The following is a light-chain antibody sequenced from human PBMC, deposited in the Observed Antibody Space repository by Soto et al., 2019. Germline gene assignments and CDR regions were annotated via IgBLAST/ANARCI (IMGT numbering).Light chain of an antibody. J-gene: IGLJ3*02. Sequence: QSVLTQPPSVSAAPGQKVTISCSGSTSNIGNNYVSWYQQVPGTAPKLLIYDNDKRPSGIPDRFSGSKSGTSATLGITGLQTGDEADYYCGTWDSSLSAGMFGGGTQLTVL. CDR1: TSNIGNNY. CDR2: DND. V-gene: IGLV1-51*01. CDR3: GTWDSSLSAGM.